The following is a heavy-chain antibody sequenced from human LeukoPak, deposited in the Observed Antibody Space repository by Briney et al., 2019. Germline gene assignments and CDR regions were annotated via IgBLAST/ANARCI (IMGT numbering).Heavy chain of an antibody. CDR3: AGHSYSSSWFDY. CDR1: GFTFSSYG. CDR2: IWYDGSNK. J-gene: IGHJ4*02. D-gene: IGHD6-13*01. V-gene: IGHV3-33*01. Sequence: GGSLRLSCAASGFTFSSYGMHWVRQAPGKGLEWVAVIWYDGSNKYYADSVKGRFTISRDNSKNTLYLQMNSLRAEDTAVYYCAGHSYSSSWFDYWGQGTLVTVSS.